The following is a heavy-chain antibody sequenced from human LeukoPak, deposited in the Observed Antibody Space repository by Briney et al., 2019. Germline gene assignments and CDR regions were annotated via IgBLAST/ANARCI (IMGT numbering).Heavy chain of an antibody. CDR3: ARDRDVYYYYYMDV. J-gene: IGHJ6*03. CDR2: IYTSGSP. CDR1: GVSINIYY. D-gene: IGHD5-24*01. V-gene: IGHV4-4*07. Sequence: LETLSLTCTVSGVSINIYYWSCIRQPARKGLEWIGRIYTSGSPNYKPSLKSRVTMSVDTSKNQFSLKLSSVTAADTAVYYCARDRDVYYYYYMDVWGKGTTVTVSS.